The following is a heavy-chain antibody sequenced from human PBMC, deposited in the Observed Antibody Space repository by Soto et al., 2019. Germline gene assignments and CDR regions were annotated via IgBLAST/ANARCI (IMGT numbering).Heavy chain of an antibody. CDR3: ARVVVVAAREGYDAFDI. D-gene: IGHD2-15*01. J-gene: IGHJ3*02. Sequence: GASVKVSCKASGYTFTSYGISWVRQAPGQGLEWMGWISAYNGNTNYAQKLQGRVTMTTDTSTSTAYMELRSLRSDDTAVYYCARVVVVAAREGYDAFDIWGQGXMVTV. CDR1: GYTFTSYG. V-gene: IGHV1-18*01. CDR2: ISAYNGNT.